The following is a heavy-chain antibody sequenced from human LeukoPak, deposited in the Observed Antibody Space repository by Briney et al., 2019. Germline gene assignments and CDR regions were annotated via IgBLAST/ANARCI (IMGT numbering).Heavy chain of an antibody. D-gene: IGHD3-9*01. CDR2: ISSSSGYI. J-gene: IGHJ4*02. Sequence: GGSLRLSCAASGFTFSSYSMHWIRQAPGKGLEWVSFISSSSGYIYYADSVKGRFTISRDNAKNSLYLQMNSLRAEDTAVYYCARVPYYDILTGYSDYWGQGTLVTVSS. CDR1: GFTFSSYS. CDR3: ARVPYYDILTGYSDY. V-gene: IGHV3-21*01.